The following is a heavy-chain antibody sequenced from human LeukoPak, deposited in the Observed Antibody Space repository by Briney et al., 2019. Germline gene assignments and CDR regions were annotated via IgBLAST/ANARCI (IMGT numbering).Heavy chain of an antibody. J-gene: IGHJ4*02. D-gene: IGHD2-2*01. CDR1: GFTFSNYW. V-gene: IGHV3-7*01. Sequence: GGSLRLSCVASGFTFSNYWMNWVRQAPGKGLEWVANIKEDGSEKYYVDSVKGRFTISRDNAKNSLYLQMSSLRDEDTAVYYCARGRRDTQYQVFDYWGQGTLVTVSS. CDR3: ARGRRDTQYQVFDY. CDR2: IKEDGSEK.